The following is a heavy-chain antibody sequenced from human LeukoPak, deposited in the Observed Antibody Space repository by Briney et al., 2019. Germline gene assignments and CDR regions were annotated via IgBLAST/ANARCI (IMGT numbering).Heavy chain of an antibody. CDR2: INVDSGGT. CDR3: AGEYSGSGSFDC. CDR1: EHTFNGYY. V-gene: IGHV1-2*02. D-gene: IGHD3-10*01. J-gene: IGHJ4*02. Sequence: ASVKVSCKGYEHTFNGYYVHWVRQAPGQGLEYMGWINVDSGGTKYAQRLQGRVAMTRDTSIRTAYMEVSSLRSENKAVYYCAGEYSGSGSFDCWGQGTQVTVSS.